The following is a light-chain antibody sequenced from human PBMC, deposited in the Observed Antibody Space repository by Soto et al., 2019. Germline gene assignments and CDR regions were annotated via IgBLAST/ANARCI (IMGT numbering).Light chain of an antibody. CDR1: QRLSRN. Sequence: EILMTQSPATLSVSPGERATLSCRASQRLSRNLAWYQQKPGQAPRLSTYGASTRTSGTPARFSGSGSGTEFTLTISSLQSEDFALYYCQHYNDRHPAFTFGPGTKVDL. CDR3: QHYNDRHPAFT. J-gene: IGKJ3*01. V-gene: IGKV3-15*01. CDR2: GAS.